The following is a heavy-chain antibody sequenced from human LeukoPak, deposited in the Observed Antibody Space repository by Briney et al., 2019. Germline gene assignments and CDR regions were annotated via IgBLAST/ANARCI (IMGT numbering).Heavy chain of an antibody. CDR3: ARSKLLWFGDKVFYYFDY. CDR2: MNPNSGNT. V-gene: IGHV1-8*03. CDR1: GNTFTSYD. D-gene: IGHD3-10*01. J-gene: IGHJ4*02. Sequence: ASVKVSCKASGNTFTSYDINWVRQATGQGLEWMGWMNPNSGNTGYAQKFQGRVTITRNTSISTAYMELSSLRSEDTAVYYCARSKLLWFGDKVFYYFDYWGQGTLVTVSS.